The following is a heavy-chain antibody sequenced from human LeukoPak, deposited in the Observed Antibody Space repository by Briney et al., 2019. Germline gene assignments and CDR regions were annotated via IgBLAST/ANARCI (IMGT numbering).Heavy chain of an antibody. D-gene: IGHD6-19*01. CDR1: GYTFTSYG. V-gene: IGHV1-18*01. CDR3: ARRSSQADWFDP. CDR2: ISAYNGNT. Sequence: ASVKVSCKASGYTFTSYGISWVRQAPGQGLEWLGWISAYNGNTNYAQKLQGRVTMTTDTSTSTAYMELRSLSSDDTAVYYCARRSSQADWFDPWGQGTLVTVSS. J-gene: IGHJ5*02.